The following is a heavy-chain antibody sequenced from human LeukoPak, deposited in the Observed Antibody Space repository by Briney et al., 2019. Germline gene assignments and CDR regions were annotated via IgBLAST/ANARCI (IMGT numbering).Heavy chain of an antibody. V-gene: IGHV4-59*04. CDR2: IYHSGST. D-gene: IGHD2-15*01. Sequence: SETLSLTCTVSGGSISSYYWSWIRQPPGKGLEWIGYIYHSGSTYYNPSLKSRVTISVDRSKNQFSLKLSSVTAADTAVYYCAGSKEYSYYFDYWGQGTLVTVSS. J-gene: IGHJ4*02. CDR1: GGSISSYY. CDR3: AGSKEYSYYFDY.